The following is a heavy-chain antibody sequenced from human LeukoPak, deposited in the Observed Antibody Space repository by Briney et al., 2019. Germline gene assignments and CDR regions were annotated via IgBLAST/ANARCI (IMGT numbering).Heavy chain of an antibody. Sequence: WGSLTLTCAASGCTFSSYAMSWVRQAPGKGLEWVSAISGSGGSTYYADSVKGRFTTSRDNTKKPLYLQMLSLRAEDTAVYYCALVREAATLLPDYWGQGTLVTVSS. J-gene: IGHJ4*02. V-gene: IGHV3-23*01. D-gene: IGHD2-15*01. CDR2: ISGSGGST. CDR3: ALVREAATLLPDY. CDR1: GCTFSSYA.